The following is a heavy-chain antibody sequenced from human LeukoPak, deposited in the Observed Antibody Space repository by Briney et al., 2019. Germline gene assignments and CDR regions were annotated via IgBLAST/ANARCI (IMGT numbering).Heavy chain of an antibody. CDR3: AKDIGGFYGSGSYYNVHAFDI. D-gene: IGHD3-10*01. Sequence: GGSLRLSCAASGFTFDDYAMPWVRQAPGKGLEWVSGISWNSGSIGYADSVKGRFTISRDNAKNSLYLQMNSLRAEDTALYYCAKDIGGFYGSGSYYNVHAFDIWGQGTMVTVSS. J-gene: IGHJ3*02. V-gene: IGHV3-9*01. CDR1: GFTFDDYA. CDR2: ISWNSGSI.